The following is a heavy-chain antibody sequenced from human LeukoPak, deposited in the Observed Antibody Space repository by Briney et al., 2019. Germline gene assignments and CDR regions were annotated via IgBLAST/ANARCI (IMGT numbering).Heavy chain of an antibody. CDR1: GYTFTSYG. CDR3: AREGSALRDLNYFDF. D-gene: IGHD3-10*01. Sequence: ASVKVSCKASGYTFTSYGISWVRQAPGQGLEWMGWISAYNGNTNFAQKLQVRVTMTTDTSTSTAYMELRSLRSDDTAVYYCAREGSALRDLNYFDFWGQGTLVSVSS. V-gene: IGHV1-18*01. J-gene: IGHJ4*02. CDR2: ISAYNGNT.